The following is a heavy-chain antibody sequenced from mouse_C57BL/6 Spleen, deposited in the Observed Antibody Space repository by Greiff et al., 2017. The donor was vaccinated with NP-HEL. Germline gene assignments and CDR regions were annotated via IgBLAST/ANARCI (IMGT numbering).Heavy chain of an antibody. CDR3: ARPAYYSNYGWFAY. J-gene: IGHJ3*01. D-gene: IGHD2-5*01. CDR1: GFTFSSYG. V-gene: IGHV5-6*02. CDR2: ISSGGSYT. Sequence: EVKLVESGGDLVKPGGSLKLSCAASGFTFSSYGMSWVRQTPDKRLEWVATISSGGSYTYYPDSVKGRFTISRDNAKNTLYLQMSSLKSEDTAMYYCARPAYYSNYGWFAYWGQGTLVTVSA.